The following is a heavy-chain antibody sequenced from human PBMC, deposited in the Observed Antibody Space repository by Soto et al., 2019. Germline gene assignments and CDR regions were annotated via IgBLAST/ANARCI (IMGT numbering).Heavy chain of an antibody. D-gene: IGHD3-16*01. CDR1: GGTFSNYA. V-gene: IGHV1-69*12. CDR3: ASAWGPSYYYGMDV. Sequence: QVQLVQSGAAVKKPGSSVKVSCKASGGTFSNYAISWVRQAPGQGLEWMGGIIPIFGTADYAQKFQGRVAITADASTSTAYMELSSLRSEDTAVYYCASAWGPSYYYGMDVWGQGTTVTVSS. CDR2: IIPIFGTA. J-gene: IGHJ6*02.